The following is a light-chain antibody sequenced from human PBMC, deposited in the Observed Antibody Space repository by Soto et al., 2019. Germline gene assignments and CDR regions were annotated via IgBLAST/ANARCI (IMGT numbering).Light chain of an antibody. CDR1: QSVSNSY. V-gene: IGKV3D-20*02. CDR2: DAS. Sequence: EIVLTQSACTLSLSPGERATLSCRASQSVSNSYLAWYQQKPGQTPRLLIYDASNRATGVPARFSGSGSETDFTLTISRLEPEDFAVYYCQHRMNWPLTFGQGTRLEIK. CDR3: QHRMNWPLT. J-gene: IGKJ5*01.